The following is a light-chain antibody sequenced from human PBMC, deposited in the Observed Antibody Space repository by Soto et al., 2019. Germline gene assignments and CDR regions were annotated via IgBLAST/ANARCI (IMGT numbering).Light chain of an antibody. CDR1: QSVSSR. CDR2: DAS. J-gene: IGKJ1*01. CDR3: KQYNSYWT. Sequence: DIQMTQSPSTLSASVGDRVTITCRASQSVSSRLAWYQRKPGKAPKLLIYDASSLDSGVPSRFSGSGSGTEFTLTISSLQPDDFATYYCKQYNSYWTFGQGTKVEIK. V-gene: IGKV1-5*01.